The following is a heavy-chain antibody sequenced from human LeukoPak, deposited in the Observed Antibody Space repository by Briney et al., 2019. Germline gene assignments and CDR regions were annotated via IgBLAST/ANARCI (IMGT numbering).Heavy chain of an antibody. CDR1: GFTFSSHA. CDR2: ISGSGGST. V-gene: IGHV3-23*01. D-gene: IGHD3-10*01. Sequence: GGSLRLSCAASGFTFSSHAMSWVRQAPGKGLECVSAISGSGGSTYYADSVKGRFTISRDNSKNTLYLQMNSLRAEDTAVYYCAKELLYGSGISMDYWGQGTLVTVSS. J-gene: IGHJ4*02. CDR3: AKELLYGSGISMDY.